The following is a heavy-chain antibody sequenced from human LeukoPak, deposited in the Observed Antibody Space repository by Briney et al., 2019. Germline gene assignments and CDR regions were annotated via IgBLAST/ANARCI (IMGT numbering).Heavy chain of an antibody. CDR1: GYTFTGYY. J-gene: IGHJ4*02. CDR2: IIPIFGTA. Sequence: ASVKVSCKASGYTFTGYYMHWVRQAPGQGLEWMGGIIPIFGTANYAQKFQGRVTITADESTSTAYMELSSLRSEDTAVYYCARVSESAVADYWGQGTLVTVSS. CDR3: ARVSESAVADY. V-gene: IGHV1-69*13. D-gene: IGHD6-19*01.